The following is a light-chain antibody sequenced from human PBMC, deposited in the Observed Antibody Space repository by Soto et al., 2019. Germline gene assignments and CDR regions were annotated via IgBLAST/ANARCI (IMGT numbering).Light chain of an antibody. Sequence: DIVMTQSPDSLAVSLGESATINCKSSQSVLYSSNNKNYLAWYQQKPGQPPKLLIYWASTRGSGVPDRFSGSGSGTDFTLTISSLQAEDVAVYYCQQYYSTPLTFGGGTKVEIK. J-gene: IGKJ4*01. CDR3: QQYYSTPLT. CDR1: QSVLYSSNNKNY. CDR2: WAS. V-gene: IGKV4-1*01.